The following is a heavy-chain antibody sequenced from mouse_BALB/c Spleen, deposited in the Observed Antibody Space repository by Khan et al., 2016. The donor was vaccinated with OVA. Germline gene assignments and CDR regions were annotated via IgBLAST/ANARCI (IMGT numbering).Heavy chain of an antibody. V-gene: IGHV1-55*01. CDR3: ARSGYWGLGYFDY. D-gene: IGHD1-2*01. J-gene: IGHJ2*01. CDR1: GYNFTSYW. CDR2: IYPGSGST. Sequence: QVQLQQPGAELVKPGTSVKLSCKAAGYNFTSYWINWVKLRPGQGLEWIGNIYPGSGSTNYNEKFKSKATLTVDTSSSTADMQLSSLASEDSALYSAARSGYWGLGYFDYWGQGTTLTVSS.